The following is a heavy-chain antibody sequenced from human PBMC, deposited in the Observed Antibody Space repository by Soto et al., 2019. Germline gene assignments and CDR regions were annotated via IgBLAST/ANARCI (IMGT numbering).Heavy chain of an antibody. D-gene: IGHD2-15*01. CDR2: INTYKGKT. V-gene: IGHV1-18*01. CDR3: AKVQEKWSKFFDY. CDR1: GYTFTNYG. J-gene: IGHJ4*02. Sequence: QVQLVQSGAEVKKPGASVKVSCKASGYTFTNYGVSWVRQAPGQGLEWMGWINTYKGKTNYAQKFQGRVTMTTDTSTSTAYMELRILRSDDTAIYYCAKVQEKWSKFFDYWGQGTLVTVSS.